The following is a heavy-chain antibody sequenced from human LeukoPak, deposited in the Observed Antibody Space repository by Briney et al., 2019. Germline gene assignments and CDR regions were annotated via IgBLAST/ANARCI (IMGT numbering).Heavy chain of an antibody. CDR1: GYSISSGYY. Sequence: SETLSLTCTVSGYSISSGYYWSWIRQSAGKGLEWIGRIYATETDFNPSLKSRLTMSIDTSKDQFSLKLRSVTAADTGVYYCARHQGWLQWEYWGQGTLVTVSS. V-gene: IGHV4-4*07. CDR2: IYATET. J-gene: IGHJ4*02. CDR3: ARHQGWLQWEY. D-gene: IGHD5-24*01.